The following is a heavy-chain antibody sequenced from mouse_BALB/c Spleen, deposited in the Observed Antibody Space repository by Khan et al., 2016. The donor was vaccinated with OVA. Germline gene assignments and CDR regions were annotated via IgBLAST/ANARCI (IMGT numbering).Heavy chain of an antibody. Sequence: VQLQESGPGLVQPSQSLSITCTVSGFSLTSYGVHWVRQSPGKGLEWLGVIWSGGSTDYNVAFISRLSISQDNSTSQVFFKMNSLQGNDTAIYYCARNYDYDEGLAYWGQGTLVTVSA. D-gene: IGHD2-4*01. J-gene: IGHJ3*01. V-gene: IGHV2-2*02. CDR2: IWSGGST. CDR1: GFSLTSYG. CDR3: ARNYDYDEGLAY.